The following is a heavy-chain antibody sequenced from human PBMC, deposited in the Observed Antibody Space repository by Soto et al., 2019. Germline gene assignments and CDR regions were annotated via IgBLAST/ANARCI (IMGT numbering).Heavy chain of an antibody. CDR2: IDETSATT. Sequence: RRLSCVASGFTFRSYEMDWLRHVPGRGLEWVAYIDETSATTHFANSVRGRFTISRDNAKNSLYLEMNSLSAEDSAVYYCAREHCSDGVCADAFDLWGQGTMVTVSS. V-gene: IGHV3-48*03. J-gene: IGHJ3*01. CDR1: GFTFRSYE. D-gene: IGHD2-8*01. CDR3: AREHCSDGVCADAFDL.